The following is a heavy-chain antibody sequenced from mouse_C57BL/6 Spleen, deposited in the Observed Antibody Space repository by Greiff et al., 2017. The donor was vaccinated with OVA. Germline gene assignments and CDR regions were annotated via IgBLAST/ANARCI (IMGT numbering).Heavy chain of an antibody. D-gene: IGHD2-13*01. CDR2: ISDGGSYT. J-gene: IGHJ3*01. CDR1: GFTFSSYA. Sequence: EVHLVESGGGLVKPGGSLKLSCAASGFTFSSYAMSWVRQTPEKRLEWVATISDGGSYTYYPDNVKGRFTISRDNAKNNLYLQMSHLKSEDTAMYYCARVGGEGFAYWGQGTLVTVSA. CDR3: ARVGGEGFAY. V-gene: IGHV5-4*01.